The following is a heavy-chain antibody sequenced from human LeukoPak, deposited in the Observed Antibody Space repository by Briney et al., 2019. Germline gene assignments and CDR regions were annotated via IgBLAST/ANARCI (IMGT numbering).Heavy chain of an antibody. V-gene: IGHV3-30-3*01. Sequence: GRSLRLSCAASGFTFSSYAMHWVRQAPGKGLEWVAVISYDGSNKYYADSVKGRFTISRDNSKNTLYLQMNSLRAEDTAVYYCARAGSSSSSWKRWFDPWGQGTLVTVSS. J-gene: IGHJ5*02. D-gene: IGHD6-6*01. CDR3: ARAGSSSSSWKRWFDP. CDR2: ISYDGSNK. CDR1: GFTFSSYA.